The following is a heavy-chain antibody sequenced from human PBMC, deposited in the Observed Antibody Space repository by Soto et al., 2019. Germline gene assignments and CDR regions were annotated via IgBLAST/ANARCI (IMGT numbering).Heavy chain of an antibody. CDR3: TKAWDRGVYRYGSDY. J-gene: IGHJ4*02. CDR1: GFTFSSSG. D-gene: IGHD5-18*01. V-gene: IGHV3-30*18. Sequence: GGSLRLSCAASGFTFSSSGMHWVRQAPGKGLEWVAVISYDGSNKYYADSVKGRFTISRDNSKNTLYLQMNSLKAEDTAVYYCTKAWDRGVYRYGSDYWGQGTLVTVSS. CDR2: ISYDGSNK.